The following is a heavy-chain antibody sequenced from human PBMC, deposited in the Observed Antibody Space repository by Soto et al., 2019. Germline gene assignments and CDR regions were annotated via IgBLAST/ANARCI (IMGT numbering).Heavy chain of an antibody. D-gene: IGHD6-19*01. J-gene: IGHJ4*02. V-gene: IGHV1-69*06. Sequence: QVQLVQSGAEVKKPGSSVKVSCKASGDTFSSDAFSWVRQAPGQRLEWMGALIPMFGSANYAQVFQGRVTITADKSTTTTYMELRSLSSEDTAVYYCARGIRYSSGWGFDYWGQGTLVTVSS. CDR2: LIPMFGSA. CDR1: GDTFSSDA. CDR3: ARGIRYSSGWGFDY.